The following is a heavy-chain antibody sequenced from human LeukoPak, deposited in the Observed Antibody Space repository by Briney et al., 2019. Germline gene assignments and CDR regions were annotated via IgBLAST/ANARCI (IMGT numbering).Heavy chain of an antibody. Sequence: GASGKVSCKASGYTFANYYIHWVRQAPEEGLEWMGIINPNGAGASYAQKFQGRVTLTRDTSTSTVYMDLSSLRSEDTAVYYCARRGYCISSSCSLDYWGQGTLVTVSS. V-gene: IGHV1-46*01. D-gene: IGHD2-2*01. CDR2: INPNGAGA. J-gene: IGHJ4*02. CDR1: GYTFANYY. CDR3: ARRGYCISSSCSLDY.